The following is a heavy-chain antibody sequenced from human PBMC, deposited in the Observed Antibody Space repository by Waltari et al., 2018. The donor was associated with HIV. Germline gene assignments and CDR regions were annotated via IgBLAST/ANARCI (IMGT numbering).Heavy chain of an antibody. V-gene: IGHV1-69*01. D-gene: IGHD2-2*02. Sequence: QVQLVQSGAEVKQSGSSVKVSCTASGGTFSNNAVSWVRQAPGQAPEGMGGITPLYGIANYAQVFQGRVTITADESTTTLFMELSSLRSDDTAVYYCARDAIPKGVFFQHWGQGTLLVVSS. J-gene: IGHJ1*01. CDR1: GGTFSNNA. CDR2: ITPLYGIA. CDR3: ARDAIPKGVFFQH.